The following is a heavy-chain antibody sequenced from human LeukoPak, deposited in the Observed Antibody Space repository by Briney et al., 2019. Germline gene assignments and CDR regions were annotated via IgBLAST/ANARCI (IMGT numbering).Heavy chain of an antibody. CDR1: GFTFSKYW. CDR3: ATKQWLAPPPDS. D-gene: IGHD6-19*01. Sequence: PGGSLRLSCAASGFTFSKYWMLWVRHATGKGLESVSRINTDGTVTTYADSVKGRFTVSRDNADNTMLLQMNSVRDEDTAVYYCATKQWLAPPPDSWGQGTPVTVSS. J-gene: IGHJ4*02. CDR2: INTDGTVT. V-gene: IGHV3-74*01.